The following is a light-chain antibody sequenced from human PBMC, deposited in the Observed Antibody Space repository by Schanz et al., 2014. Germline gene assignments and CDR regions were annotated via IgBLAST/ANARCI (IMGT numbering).Light chain of an antibody. V-gene: IGLV1-40*01. J-gene: IGLJ3*02. CDR1: SSNIGAGYD. Sequence: QSVLTQPPSVSGAPGQRVTISCTGSSSNIGAGYDVYWYQLLPGTAPKLLIYANTNRPSGVPDRFSGSKSGTSASLAITGLQTEDEADYYCSSYTSSDNLVFGGGTKLTVL. CDR2: ANT. CDR3: SSYTSSDNLV.